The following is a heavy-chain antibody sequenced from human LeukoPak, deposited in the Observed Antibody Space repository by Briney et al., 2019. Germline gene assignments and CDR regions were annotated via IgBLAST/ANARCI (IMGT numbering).Heavy chain of an antibody. CDR2: IYYSGSA. CDR3: ARVNYGSATKEDY. J-gene: IGHJ4*02. D-gene: IGHD3-10*01. Sequence: SETLSLTCTVSGGSISSGGYYWSWIRQYPGKGLEWIGYIYYSGSAYYNPSLKSRVTISVDTSENQFSLKLSSVTAADTAVYYCARVNYGSATKEDYWGQGTLVTVSS. CDR1: GGSISSGGYY. V-gene: IGHV4-31*03.